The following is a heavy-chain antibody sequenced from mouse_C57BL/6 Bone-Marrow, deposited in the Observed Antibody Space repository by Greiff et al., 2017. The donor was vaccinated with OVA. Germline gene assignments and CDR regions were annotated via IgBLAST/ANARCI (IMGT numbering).Heavy chain of an antibody. D-gene: IGHD2-2*01. CDR1: GYNFTSYW. Sequence: QVQLQQPGAELVKPGASVKMSCKASGYNFTSYWITWVKQRPGQGLEWIGDIYPGSGSTNYNEKFKSKATLTVDTSSSTAYMQRSSLTSEDAAVYYGARLWFYYSMDYWGQGTSVTVSS. CDR2: IYPGSGST. V-gene: IGHV1-55*01. CDR3: ARLWFYYSMDY. J-gene: IGHJ4*01.